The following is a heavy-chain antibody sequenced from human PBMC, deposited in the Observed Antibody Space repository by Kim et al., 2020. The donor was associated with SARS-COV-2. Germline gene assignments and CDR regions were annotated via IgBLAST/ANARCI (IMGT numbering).Heavy chain of an antibody. V-gene: IGHV3-21*01. CDR3: ARDYSSIAGIGGVIVAY. J-gene: IGHJ4*02. Sequence: GGSLRLSCAASGFTFSSYSMNWVRQAPGKGLEWVSSISSSSSYIYYADSVKGRFTISRDNAKNSLYLQMNSLRAEDTAVYYCARDYSSIAGIGGVIVAYWGQGTLVTVSS. D-gene: IGHD3-16*02. CDR2: ISSSSSYI. CDR1: GFTFSSYS.